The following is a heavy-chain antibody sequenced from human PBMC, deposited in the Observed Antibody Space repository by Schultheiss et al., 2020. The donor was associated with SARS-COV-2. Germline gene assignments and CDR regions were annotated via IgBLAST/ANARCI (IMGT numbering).Heavy chain of an antibody. J-gene: IGHJ4*02. D-gene: IGHD2-2*01. CDR3: ARGIVVPAADSPSFDY. V-gene: IGHV1-2*02. CDR1: GYTFTGYY. Sequence: ASVKVSCKASGYTFTGYYMHWVRQAPGQGLEWMGWINPNSGGTNYAQKLQGRVTMTTDTSTSTAYMELRSLRSDDTAVYYCARGIVVPAADSPSFDYWGQGTLVTVSS. CDR2: INPNSGGT.